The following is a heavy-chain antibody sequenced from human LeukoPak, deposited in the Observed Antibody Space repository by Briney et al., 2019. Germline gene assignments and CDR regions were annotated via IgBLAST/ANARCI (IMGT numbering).Heavy chain of an antibody. CDR2: IYYSGST. Sequence: PSESLCLTCTVSGASITSYYWSWIRQPPGKGLDWIGAIYYSGSTNYNPSLKSRVTISVATSKNQFSLRLSSVTAADTAVYYSARLASGSYGPLTPFDYWGQGTLVTVSS. D-gene: IGHD1-26*01. J-gene: IGHJ4*02. V-gene: IGHV4-59*08. CDR1: GASITSYY. CDR3: ARLASGSYGPLTPFDY.